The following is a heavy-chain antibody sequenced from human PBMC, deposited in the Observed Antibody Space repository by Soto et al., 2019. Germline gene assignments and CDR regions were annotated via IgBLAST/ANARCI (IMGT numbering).Heavy chain of an antibody. V-gene: IGHV1-8*01. CDR3: ARGATYYYDSRNNWFDP. J-gene: IGHJ5*02. CDR2: MNPNSGNT. CDR1: GYTFTSYD. Sequence: SVKVSCKASGYTFTSYDINWVRQATGQGLEWMGWMNPNSGNTGYAQKFQGRVTMTRNTSISTAYMELSSLRSEDTAVYYCARGATYYYDSRNNWFDPWVQGTMVTVSA. D-gene: IGHD3-22*01.